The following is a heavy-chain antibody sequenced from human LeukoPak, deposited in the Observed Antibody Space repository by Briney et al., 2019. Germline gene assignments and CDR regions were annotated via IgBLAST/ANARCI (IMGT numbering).Heavy chain of an antibody. Sequence: GGSLRLSCTASGFTFNTYSMNWVRQAPGKGLEWVASISDRGSYIYYTDSVKGRFTITRDNAKNSLYLQMNSLRSEDTAVYYCARGLKLYCSSTSCYSVYWGQGTLVTVSS. CDR2: ISDRGSYI. D-gene: IGHD2-2*01. CDR3: ARGLKLYCSSTSCYSVY. V-gene: IGHV3-21*04. CDR1: GFTFNTYS. J-gene: IGHJ4*02.